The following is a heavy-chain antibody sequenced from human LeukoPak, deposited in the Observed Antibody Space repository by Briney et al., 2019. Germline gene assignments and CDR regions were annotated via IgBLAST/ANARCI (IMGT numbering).Heavy chain of an antibody. V-gene: IGHV4-34*01. CDR2: INHSGST. D-gene: IGHD2-2*01. Sequence: SETLSLTCAVYGGSFSGYYWSWIRQPPGKGLEWIGEINHSGSTNYNPSLKSRVTISVDTSKNQFSLKLSSVTAADTAVYYCARRGYCSSTSCYAPDYYMDVWGKGTTVTISS. J-gene: IGHJ6*03. CDR1: GGSFSGYY. CDR3: ARRGYCSSTSCYAPDYYMDV.